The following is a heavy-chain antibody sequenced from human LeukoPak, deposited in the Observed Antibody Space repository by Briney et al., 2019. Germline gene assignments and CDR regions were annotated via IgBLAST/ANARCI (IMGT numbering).Heavy chain of an antibody. D-gene: IGHD1-1*01. V-gene: IGHV1-46*01. CDR3: ARGTGWLERGGFIDY. J-gene: IGHJ4*02. CDR2: INPSGGST. Sequence: ASVKVSCKASGYTFTSYYMHWVRQAPGQGLEWMGTINPSGGSTSYAQKFQGRVTMARDTSTSTVYMELSSLRSEDTAVYYCARGTGWLERGGFIDYWGQGTLVTVSS. CDR1: GYTFTSYY.